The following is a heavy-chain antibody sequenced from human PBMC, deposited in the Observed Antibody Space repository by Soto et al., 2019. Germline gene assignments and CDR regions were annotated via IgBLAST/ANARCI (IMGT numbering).Heavy chain of an antibody. CDR3: TSRGTAMPGSPDY. J-gene: IGHJ4*02. V-gene: IGHV1-69*13. Sequence: GASVKVSCKASGGTFNSYALSWVRQAPGQGLEWMGGIMPMFGTANYAQKFQGRVTITADESTSTAYMELSSLRFIDTAVYYCTSRGTAMPGSPDYWGQGTLVTVSS. CDR1: GGTFNSYA. CDR2: IMPMFGTA. D-gene: IGHD5-18*01.